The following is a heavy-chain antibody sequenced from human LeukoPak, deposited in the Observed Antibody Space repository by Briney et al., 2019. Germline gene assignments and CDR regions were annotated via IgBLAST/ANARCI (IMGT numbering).Heavy chain of an antibody. CDR2: ISWNSGSI. D-gene: IGHD2-2*01. CDR1: GFTFDDYA. CDR3: AKGRDKYQLLSKNWFDP. Sequence: GGSLRLSCAASGFTFDDYAMHWVRKAPGKGLEWVSGISWNSGSIGYADSVKGRFTISRDNAKNSLYLQMNSLRAEDTALYYCAKGRDKYQLLSKNWFDPWGQGTLVTVSS. J-gene: IGHJ5*02. V-gene: IGHV3-9*01.